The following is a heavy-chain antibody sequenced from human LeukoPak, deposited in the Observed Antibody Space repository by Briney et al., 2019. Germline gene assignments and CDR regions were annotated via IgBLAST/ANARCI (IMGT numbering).Heavy chain of an antibody. CDR2: TYYVGST. CDR1: GGSLSRYF. V-gene: IGHV4-59*08. J-gene: IGHJ4*02. Sequence: SETLSLTCTLSGGSLSRYFWRWMRQPPEKGLVGIGKTYYVGSTNYNPSLKSQVPISVDTSKNKFSLKRSSVTAADTAVYYCARHVYYYESSGYYDYWGQGTLVTVSS. D-gene: IGHD3-22*01. CDR3: ARHVYYYESSGYYDY.